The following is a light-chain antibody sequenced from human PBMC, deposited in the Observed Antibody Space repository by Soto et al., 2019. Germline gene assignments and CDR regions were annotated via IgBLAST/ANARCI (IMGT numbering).Light chain of an antibody. J-gene: IGLJ1*01. CDR2: EVS. CDR1: SSDVGGYNY. CDR3: CSYTSSSIDYV. V-gene: IGLV2-14*01. Sequence: QSALTQPASVSGSPGQSITISCTGTSSDVGGYNYVSWYQQHPGQAPKLMIYEVSNRPSGVSNRFSGSKSGNTASLTISGLQAEDEADYYCCSYTSSSIDYVFGTGTKVTVL.